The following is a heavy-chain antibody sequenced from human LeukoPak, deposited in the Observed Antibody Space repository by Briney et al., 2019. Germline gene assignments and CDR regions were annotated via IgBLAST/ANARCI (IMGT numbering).Heavy chain of an antibody. D-gene: IGHD1-26*01. CDR2: INHSGST. V-gene: IGHV4-34*01. CDR3: ARIMTHRYSGNTRDY. J-gene: IGHJ4*02. CDR1: GGSFSGYY. Sequence: PSETLSLTCAVYGGSFSGYYWSWIRQPPGKGLEWIGEINHSGSTNYNPSLKSRVTISVDTSKNQFSLKLSSVTAADTAVYYCARIMTHRYSGNTRDYWGQGTLVTVSS.